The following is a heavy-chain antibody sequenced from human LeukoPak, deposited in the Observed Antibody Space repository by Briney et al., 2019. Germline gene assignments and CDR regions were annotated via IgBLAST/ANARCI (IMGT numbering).Heavy chain of an antibody. J-gene: IGHJ4*02. CDR1: GFTFSSYN. CDR2: ISIGTSFI. CDR3: ARRGPYFDY. V-gene: IGHV3-21*01. D-gene: IGHD3-10*01. Sequence: GGSLRLSCAASGFTFSSYNMNWVRQAPGKGLEWVAYISIGTSFIYYADSVKGRFTISRDNAKNSLYLQMNSLRAEDTSIYYCARRGPYFDYWGQGILVTVSS.